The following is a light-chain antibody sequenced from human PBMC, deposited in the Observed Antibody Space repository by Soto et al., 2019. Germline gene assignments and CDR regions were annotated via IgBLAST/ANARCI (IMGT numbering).Light chain of an antibody. J-gene: IGKJ1*01. CDR1: QTISTL. Sequence: DIQMTQSPSTLSASVGDRVTITCRASQTISTLLDWYQQRPGKAPNLLIYKASSLESGVPSRFSGSGSGTEFTLTISSLQPDDFATYFCQQYSTYPWTFGQGTKVEVK. CDR2: KAS. V-gene: IGKV1-5*03. CDR3: QQYSTYPWT.